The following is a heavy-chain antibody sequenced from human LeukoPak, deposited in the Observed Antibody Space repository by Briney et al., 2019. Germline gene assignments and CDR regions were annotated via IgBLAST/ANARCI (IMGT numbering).Heavy chain of an antibody. CDR1: EFTFSDYW. Sequence: GGSLRLSCAASEFTFSDYWMSWVRQAPGKGLECVSAISDDSSKTSYADSVKGRFTISRDYSKNALYLQMNSLRAEDTAVYYCAKEGPDYGDYRSGDYFDFWGQGTLVTVSS. J-gene: IGHJ4*02. V-gene: IGHV3-23*01. CDR3: AKEGPDYGDYRSGDYFDF. CDR2: ISDDSSKT. D-gene: IGHD4-17*01.